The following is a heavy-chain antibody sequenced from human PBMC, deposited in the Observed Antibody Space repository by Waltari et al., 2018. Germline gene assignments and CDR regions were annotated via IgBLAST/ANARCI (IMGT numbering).Heavy chain of an antibody. D-gene: IGHD1-20*01. CDR3: ASPLSGITGIFDY. CDR1: GGSISSSSYY. Sequence: QLQLQESGPGLVKPSETLSLTCTVSGGSISSSSYYWGWIRQPPGKGLEWIGSIYYSGSTYDNPSLKSRVTISVDTSKNQFSLKLSSVTAADTAVYYCASPLSGITGIFDYWGQGTLVTVSS. CDR2: IYYSGST. V-gene: IGHV4-39*01. J-gene: IGHJ4*02.